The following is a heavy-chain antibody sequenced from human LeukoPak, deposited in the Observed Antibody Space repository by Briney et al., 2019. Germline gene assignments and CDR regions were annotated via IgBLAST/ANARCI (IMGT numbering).Heavy chain of an antibody. J-gene: IGHJ3*02. CDR1: GYSISSGYY. Sequence: SETLSLTCTVSGYSISSGYYWGWIRQPPGKGLEWIGSIYHSGSTSYNPSLKSRVAISLDTSRNQFSPKLNSVTAADTAVYYCAKSNGYGLIDIWGQGTMVTVSS. CDR2: IYHSGST. D-gene: IGHD3-22*01. CDR3: AKSNGYGLIDI. V-gene: IGHV4-38-2*02.